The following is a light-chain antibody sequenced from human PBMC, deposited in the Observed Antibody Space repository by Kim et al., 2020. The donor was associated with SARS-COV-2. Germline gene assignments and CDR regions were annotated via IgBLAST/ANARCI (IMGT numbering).Light chain of an antibody. CDR1: KLGDKY. Sequence: GTPGQTASITCAGDKLGDKYACWYQQKPGQSPVLVIYQDSKRPSGIPERFSGSNSGNTATLTISGTQAMDEADYYCQAWDSSTGVFGGGTQLTVL. CDR3: QAWDSSTGV. CDR2: QDS. J-gene: IGLJ2*01. V-gene: IGLV3-1*01.